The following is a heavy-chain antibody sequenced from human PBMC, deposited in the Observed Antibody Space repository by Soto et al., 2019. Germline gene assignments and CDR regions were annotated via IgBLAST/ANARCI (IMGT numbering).Heavy chain of an antibody. CDR1: GGSISSGDYY. V-gene: IGHV4-30-4*01. CDR2: IYYSGST. J-gene: IGHJ3*02. Sequence: PSETLSLTCTVSGGSISSGDYYWSWIRQPPGKGLEWIGYIYYSGSTYYNPSLKSRVTISVDTSKNQFSLKLSSVTAADTAVYYCATEDYYDSSVAFDIWGQGTMVTVSS. CDR3: ATEDYYDSSVAFDI. D-gene: IGHD3-22*01.